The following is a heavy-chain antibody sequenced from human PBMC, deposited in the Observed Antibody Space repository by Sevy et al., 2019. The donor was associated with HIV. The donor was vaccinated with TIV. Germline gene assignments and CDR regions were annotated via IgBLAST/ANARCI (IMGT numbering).Heavy chain of an antibody. CDR1: GGSISSGGYY. J-gene: IGHJ6*02. Sequence: SETLSLTCTVSGGSISSGGYYWSWICQHPGKGLEWIGYIYYSGSTCYNPALKSRVTISVDTSKNQFSLKLSSVTAADTAVYYCARVSHYYYGMDVWGQGTTVTVSS. V-gene: IGHV4-31*03. CDR3: ARVSHYYYGMDV. CDR2: IYYSGST.